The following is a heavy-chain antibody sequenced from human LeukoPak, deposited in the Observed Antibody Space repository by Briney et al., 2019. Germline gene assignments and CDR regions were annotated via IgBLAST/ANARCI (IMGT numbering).Heavy chain of an antibody. Sequence: PGGSLRLSCAASGFTFSTYSMNWVRQAPGKGLEWDSYISSSSSTIYYADSVKGRFTISRDNAENTLYLQMNSLRVEDTAVYYCVRSAFHAGSGNYYDYWGQGTLVTVSS. J-gene: IGHJ4*02. CDR3: VRSAFHAGSGNYYDY. V-gene: IGHV3-48*04. CDR2: ISSSSSTI. D-gene: IGHD3-22*01. CDR1: GFTFSTYS.